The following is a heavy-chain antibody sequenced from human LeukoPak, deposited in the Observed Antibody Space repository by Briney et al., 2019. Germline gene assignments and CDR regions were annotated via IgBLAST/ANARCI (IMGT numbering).Heavy chain of an antibody. V-gene: IGHV3-23*01. CDR1: GFTLSSYA. CDR2: MSGSGGNT. D-gene: IGHD3-16*01. Sequence: PGGSLRLFCAASGFTLSSYAVSWVRQAPGKGLEWVSGMSGSGGNTYYADSVKGRFTISRDISKNTLYLQMNSLRAEDTALYYCAKDSLPSYGGYFDYWGQGTLVTVSS. CDR3: AKDSLPSYGGYFDY. J-gene: IGHJ4*02.